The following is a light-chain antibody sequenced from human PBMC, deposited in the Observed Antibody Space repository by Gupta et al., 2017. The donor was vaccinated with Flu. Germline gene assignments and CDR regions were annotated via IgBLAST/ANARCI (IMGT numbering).Light chain of an antibody. Sequence: QAGLTQPPSVSKGLRQTATITCTGNSNNVGNQGAAWLQHRQGHPPKLLFYKNNERPSGISERFSASRSGDTASLTITGLQPEDEGDYYCTAWDRRFYVWVFGGGTKLTVL. J-gene: IGLJ3*02. CDR2: KNN. CDR3: TAWDRRFYVWV. V-gene: IGLV10-54*04. CDR1: SNNVGNQG.